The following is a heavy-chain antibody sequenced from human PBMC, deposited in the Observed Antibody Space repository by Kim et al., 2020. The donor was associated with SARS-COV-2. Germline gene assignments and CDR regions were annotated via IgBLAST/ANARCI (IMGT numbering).Heavy chain of an antibody. V-gene: IGHV4-59*13. CDR2: IYYSGST. D-gene: IGHD6-13*01. CDR1: GGSISSYY. CDR3: ARDPAAAGMEYYYYGMDV. J-gene: IGHJ6*02. Sequence: SETLSLTCTVSGGSISSYYWSWIRQPPGKGLEWIGYIYYSGSTNYNPSLKSRVTISVDTSKNQFSLKLSSVTAADTAVYYCARDPAAAGMEYYYYGMDVWGQGTTVTVSS.